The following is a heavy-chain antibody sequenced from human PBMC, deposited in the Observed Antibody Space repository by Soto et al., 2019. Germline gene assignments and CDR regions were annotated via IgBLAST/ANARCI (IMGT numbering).Heavy chain of an antibody. CDR2: INPNIGST. CDR1: GYTFTGHY. V-gene: IGHV1-2*04. Sequence: ASVKVSCKASGYTFTGHYLHWLRQAPGQGLEWMGWINPNIGSTNYARKFQGWVTMTRDSSISTAYMELSKLTSHDTAVYYCARGRTFYDILTGYPDHFDFWGQGTLVTVSS. J-gene: IGHJ4*02. D-gene: IGHD3-9*01. CDR3: ARGRTFYDILTGYPDHFDF.